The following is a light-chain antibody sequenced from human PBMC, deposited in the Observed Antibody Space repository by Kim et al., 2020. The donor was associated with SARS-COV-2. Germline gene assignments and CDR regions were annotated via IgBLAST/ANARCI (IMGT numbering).Light chain of an antibody. CDR3: QQYGSLWT. CDR2: GTS. Sequence: EIVLTQSPGTLSLSPGERATLSCRASQSVNSNNFAWYQQKPGQAPRLLIYGTSSRATGIPDRFSGSGSETDFTLTITRRGPDDFAVYYCQQYGSLWTFGQGTKVDIK. V-gene: IGKV3-20*01. J-gene: IGKJ1*01. CDR1: QSVNSNN.